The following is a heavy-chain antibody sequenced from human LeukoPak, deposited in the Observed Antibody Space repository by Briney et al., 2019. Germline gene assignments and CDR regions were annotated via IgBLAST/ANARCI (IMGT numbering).Heavy chain of an antibody. J-gene: IGHJ6*04. CDR2: VSGSGGTT. CDR1: GFTFSNYA. V-gene: IGHV3-23*01. Sequence: GGSLRLSCAASGFTFSNYAMSWVRQAPGKGLEWVSAVSGSGGTTYYTDSVKGRFTITRDNAKNSLYLQMNSLRAEDTAVYYCAELGITMIGGVWGKGTTVTISS. CDR3: AELGITMIGGV. D-gene: IGHD3-10*02.